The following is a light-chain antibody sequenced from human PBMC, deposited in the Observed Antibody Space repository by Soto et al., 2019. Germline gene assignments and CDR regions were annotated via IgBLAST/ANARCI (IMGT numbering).Light chain of an antibody. J-gene: IGLJ1*01. Sequence: QSALTQPASVSGSPGQSITISCTGTRSDFGSYNLVSWYQQHPGKAPKLMIYEDSKRPSGVSNRFSGSKSGNTASLTISGLQAEDDADYYCCSYAGSSTYVFGTGTKVTVL. V-gene: IGLV2-23*01. CDR3: CSYAGSSTYV. CDR1: RSDFGSYNL. CDR2: EDS.